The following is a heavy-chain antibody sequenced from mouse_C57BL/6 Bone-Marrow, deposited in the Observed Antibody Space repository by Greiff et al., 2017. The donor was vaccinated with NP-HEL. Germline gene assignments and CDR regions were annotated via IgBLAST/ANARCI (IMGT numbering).Heavy chain of an antibody. CDR2: INPGSGGT. J-gene: IGHJ2*01. Sequence: QVQLQQSGAELVRPGTSVKVSCKASGYAFTNYLIEWVKQRPGQGLEWIGVINPGSGGTNYNEKFKGKATLTADKSSSTAYMHLSSLTSEDSAVYFCVKGGNYVGYYFDYWGQGTTLTVSS. V-gene: IGHV1-54*01. CDR3: VKGGNYVGYYFDY. CDR1: GYAFTNYL. D-gene: IGHD2-1*01.